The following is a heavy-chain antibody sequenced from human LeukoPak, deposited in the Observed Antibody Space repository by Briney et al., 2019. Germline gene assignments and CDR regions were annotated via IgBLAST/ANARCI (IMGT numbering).Heavy chain of an antibody. D-gene: IGHD6-13*01. J-gene: IGHJ6*02. Sequence: ASVKVSCKASGYTFTGYYMHWVRQAPGQGLEWMGWINPNSGGTNYAQKFQGWVTMTRDTSISTAYMELSRLRSDDTAVYYCARADSFIAAAGADYYYGMDVWGQGTTVTVSS. CDR1: GYTFTGYY. CDR3: ARADSFIAAAGADYYYGMDV. CDR2: INPNSGGT. V-gene: IGHV1-2*04.